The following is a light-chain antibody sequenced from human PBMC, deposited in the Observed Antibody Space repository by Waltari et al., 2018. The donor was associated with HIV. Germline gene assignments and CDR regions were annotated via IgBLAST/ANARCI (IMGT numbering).Light chain of an antibody. CDR1: ALPKQY. V-gene: IGLV3-25*03. Sequence: SYELTQPPSVSVSPGQTARITCSGHALPKQYASWYQQKAGQAPVVVIYKDRERPSGIPERFSGSSSGTTVTLTIRGVQAEDEADYYCQSSDISRVFGGGTKLTVL. J-gene: IGLJ3*02. CDR3: QSSDISRV. CDR2: KDR.